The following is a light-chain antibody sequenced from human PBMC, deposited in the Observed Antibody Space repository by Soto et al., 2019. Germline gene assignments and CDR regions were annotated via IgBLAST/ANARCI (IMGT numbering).Light chain of an antibody. J-gene: IGLJ1*01. Sequence: ALTQPPSASGTPGQRVTISCSGSSSNIGSNTVNWYQQLPGTAPKLLIYSNNQRPSGVPDRFSGSKSGTSASLAISGLQSEDEADYYCAAWDDSLNVYVFGTGTKVTVL. CDR3: AAWDDSLNVYV. V-gene: IGLV1-44*01. CDR2: SNN. CDR1: SSNIGSNT.